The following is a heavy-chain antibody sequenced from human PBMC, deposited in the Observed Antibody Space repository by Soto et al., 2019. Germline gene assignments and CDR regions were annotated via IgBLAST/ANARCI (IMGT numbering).Heavy chain of an antibody. CDR3: TTVDPTTVTTVSFDI. Sequence: EVQLVESGGGLVKPGGSLRLSCAASGFTFSNAWMSWVRQAPGKGLEWVGRIKSKTDGGTTDYAAPVKGRFTISRDDSKNTLYLQMNSLKTEDTAVYYCTTVDPTTVTTVSFDIWGQGTMVTVSS. V-gene: IGHV3-15*01. CDR1: GFTFSNAW. D-gene: IGHD4-17*01. CDR2: IKSKTDGGTT. J-gene: IGHJ3*02.